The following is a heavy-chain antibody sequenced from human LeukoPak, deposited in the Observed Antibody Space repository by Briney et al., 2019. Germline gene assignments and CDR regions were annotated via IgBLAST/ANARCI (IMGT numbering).Heavy chain of an antibody. CDR1: GFTFDDYA. V-gene: IGHV3-9*03. D-gene: IGHD6-19*01. CDR2: ISWNSGSI. Sequence: PGGSLRLSCAASGFTFDDYAMHWVRQAPGRGLEWVSGISWNSGSIGYADSVKGRFTISRDNAKNSLYLQMNSLRAEDMALYYCAKVRDSGWTQSQIFDYWGQGTLVTVSS. J-gene: IGHJ4*02. CDR3: AKVRDSGWTQSQIFDY.